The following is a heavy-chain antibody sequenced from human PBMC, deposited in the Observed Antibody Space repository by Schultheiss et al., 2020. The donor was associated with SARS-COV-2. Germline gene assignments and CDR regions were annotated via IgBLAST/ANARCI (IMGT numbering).Heavy chain of an antibody. CDR1: GGSFSGYY. V-gene: IGHV4-34*01. D-gene: IGHD3-9*01. CDR3: ARGHYDILTGYWYYGMDV. Sequence: SETLSLTCAVYGGSFSGYYWRWIRQPPGKGLEWIGEIDHCGSTNYNPSLKSRVTISVDTSKNQFSLKLSSVTAADTAVYYCARGHYDILTGYWYYGMDVWGQGTTVTVSS. CDR2: IDHCGST. J-gene: IGHJ6*02.